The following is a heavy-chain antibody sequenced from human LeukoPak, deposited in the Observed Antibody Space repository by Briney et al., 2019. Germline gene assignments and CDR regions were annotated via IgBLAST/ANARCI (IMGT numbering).Heavy chain of an antibody. CDR2: INPNRGSQ. D-gene: IGHD2-15*01. Sequence: SSVKVSCKASGYTFTAYYMHWVRPAPGQEREWMEWINPNRGSQKYGQKFQGRVTMTRDTSISTAYMELCRLRSEDTAVYYCARDRLRLGYERTNWFDPWGQGTLVTVSS. V-gene: IGHV1-2*02. CDR3: ARDRLRLGYERTNWFDP. CDR1: GYTFTAYY. J-gene: IGHJ5*02.